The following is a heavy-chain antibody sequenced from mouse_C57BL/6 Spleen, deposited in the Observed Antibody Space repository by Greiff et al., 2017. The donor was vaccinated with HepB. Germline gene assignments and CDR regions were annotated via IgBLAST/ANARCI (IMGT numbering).Heavy chain of an antibody. CDR3: ARAVLLRPAWFAY. Sequence: QVQLKQSGAELLKPGASVKLSCKATGYTFTGYWIEWVKQRPGHGLEWIGEILPGSGSTNYNEKFKGKATFTEDTSSNTAYMQLSSLTTEDSAIYFCARAVLLRPAWFAYWGQGTLVTVSA. D-gene: IGHD1-1*01. CDR1: GYTFTGYW. J-gene: IGHJ3*01. CDR2: ILPGSGST. V-gene: IGHV1-9*01.